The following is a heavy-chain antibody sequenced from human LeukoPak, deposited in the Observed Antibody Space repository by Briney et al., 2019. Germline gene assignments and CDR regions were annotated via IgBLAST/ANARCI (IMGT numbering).Heavy chain of an antibody. CDR3: ARYRDIVLVPAAMDV. CDR1: GYSFTSYW. D-gene: IGHD2-2*01. J-gene: IGHJ6*02. V-gene: IGHV5-51*01. Sequence: GESLKISCKGSGYSFTSYWIGWVRQMPGKGLEWMGIIYPADSDTTYSPSFQGQVTISADKSISTAYLQWRSLKTSDTAMYYCARYRDIVLVPAAMDVWGQGTTVTVSS. CDR2: IYPADSDT.